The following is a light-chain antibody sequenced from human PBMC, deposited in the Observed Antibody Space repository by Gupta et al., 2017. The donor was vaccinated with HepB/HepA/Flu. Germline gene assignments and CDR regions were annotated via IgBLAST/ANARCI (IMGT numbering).Light chain of an antibody. CDR2: GAS. J-gene: IGKJ2*01. CDR1: QSVSSN. CDR3: QQYNNWPPDT. V-gene: IGKV3-15*01. Sequence: EIVMTQSPVTLSVSPGERATLSCRASQSVSSNLAGYQQKPGQAPRLLIYGASTRATGIPARFSGSGSGTEFTLTISSLQSEDFAVYYCQQYNNWPPDTFGQGTKLEIK.